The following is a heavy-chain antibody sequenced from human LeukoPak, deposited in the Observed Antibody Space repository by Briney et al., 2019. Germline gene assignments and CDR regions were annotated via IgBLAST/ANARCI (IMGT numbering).Heavy chain of an antibody. V-gene: IGHV3-30*02. D-gene: IGHD2-2*01. CDR2: IRNDGTNK. J-gene: IGHJ4*02. Sequence: GGSLRLSCAASGFSFSSYGMHWVRQAPGKGLEWVAFIRNDGTNKYYADSMKGRFAISRDNSKNTLYLQMNSLRAEDTAVYYCAKDPNPYIVVVPAAMHYWGQGTLVTVSS. CDR3: AKDPNPYIVVVPAAMHY. CDR1: GFSFSSYG.